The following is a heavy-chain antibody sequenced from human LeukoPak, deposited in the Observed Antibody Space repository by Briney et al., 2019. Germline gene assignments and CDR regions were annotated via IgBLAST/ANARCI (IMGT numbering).Heavy chain of an antibody. V-gene: IGHV3-21*01. CDR1: GFTFSSYS. CDR2: ISSSSSYI. J-gene: IGHJ4*02. CDR3: ARVSSSWYAPFDY. D-gene: IGHD6-13*01. Sequence: PGGSLRLSCAASGFTFSSYSMNWVRQAPGKGLEWVSSISSSSSYIYYADSVKGRFTISRDNAKNSLYLQMNSLRAEDTAVYYCARVSSSWYAPFDYWGQGTLVTLSS.